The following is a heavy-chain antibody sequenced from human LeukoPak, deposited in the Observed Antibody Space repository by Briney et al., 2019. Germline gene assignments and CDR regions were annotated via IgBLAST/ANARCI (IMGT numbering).Heavy chain of an antibody. D-gene: IGHD6-19*01. Sequence: SETLSLTCTVSGGSISSYYWSWIRQPPGKGLEWIGYIYYSGSTNYNPSLKSRVTISVDTSKNQFSLKLSSVTAADTAVYYCALAVAGRHETGDDAFDIWGQGTMVTVSS. J-gene: IGHJ3*02. V-gene: IGHV4-59*01. CDR2: IYYSGST. CDR3: ALAVAGRHETGDDAFDI. CDR1: GGSISSYY.